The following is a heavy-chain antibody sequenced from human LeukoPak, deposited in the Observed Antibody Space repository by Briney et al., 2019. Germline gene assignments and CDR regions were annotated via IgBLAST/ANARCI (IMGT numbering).Heavy chain of an antibody. CDR1: GGSISSYY. D-gene: IGHD5-18*01. V-gene: IGHV4-59*01. J-gene: IGHJ4*02. CDR2: IYYSGST. Sequence: SETLSLTCTVSGGSISSYYWSWIRQPPGKGLEWIGYIYYSGSTNYNPSLKSRVTVSVDTSKNQFSLKLSSVTAADTAVYYCASEDTAMVQFDYWGQGTLVTVSS. CDR3: ASEDTAMVQFDY.